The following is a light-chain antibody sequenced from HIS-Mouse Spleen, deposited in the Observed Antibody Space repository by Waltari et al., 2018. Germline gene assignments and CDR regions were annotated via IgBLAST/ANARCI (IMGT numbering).Light chain of an antibody. CDR3: YSTDSSGNHRV. V-gene: IGLV3-10*01. J-gene: IGLJ2*01. CDR1: ALPKNY. Sequence: SYELTQPPSVSVSPGQTARITCSGDALPKNYAYWYQQKSGQAPVLVIYEASKRPSGIPERFSGSSSGTMATLTSSGAQVEDEADYYCYSTDSSGNHRVFGGGTKLTVL. CDR2: EAS.